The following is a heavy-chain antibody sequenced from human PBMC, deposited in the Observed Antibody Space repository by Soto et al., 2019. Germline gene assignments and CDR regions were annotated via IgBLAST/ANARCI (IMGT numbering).Heavy chain of an antibody. V-gene: IGHV1-69*13. J-gene: IGHJ5*02. D-gene: IGHD3-22*01. CDR1: GGTFSSYA. CDR3: ARGIRRDYYDSSGYLWSTRWFDP. Sequence: SVKVSCKASGGTFSSYAISWVRQAPGQGLEWMGGIIPIFGTANYAQKFQGRVTITADESTSTAYKELSSLRSEDTAVYYCARGIRRDYYDSSGYLWSTRWFDPWGQGTLVTVSS. CDR2: IIPIFGTA.